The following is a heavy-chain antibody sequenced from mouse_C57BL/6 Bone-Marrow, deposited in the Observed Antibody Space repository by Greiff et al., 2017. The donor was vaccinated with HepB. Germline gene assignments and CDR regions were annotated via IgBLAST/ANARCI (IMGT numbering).Heavy chain of an antibody. Sequence: QVQLQESGAELVKPGASVKISCKASGYAFSSYWMNWVKQRPGKGLEWIGQIYPGDGDTNYNGKFKGKATLTADKSSSTAYMQLSSLTSEDSAVYFCARCHITTVDYYAMDYWGQGTSVTVSS. CDR3: ARCHITTVDYYAMDY. D-gene: IGHD1-1*01. V-gene: IGHV1-80*01. CDR1: GYAFSSYW. CDR2: IYPGDGDT. J-gene: IGHJ4*01.